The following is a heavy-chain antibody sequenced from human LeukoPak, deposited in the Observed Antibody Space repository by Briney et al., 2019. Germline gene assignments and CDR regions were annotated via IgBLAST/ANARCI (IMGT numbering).Heavy chain of an antibody. CDR1: GFTFSRRW. D-gene: IGHD3-22*01. V-gene: IGHV3-7*03. CDR2: IKHDGSEK. Sequence: GRSLRLSCAASGFTFSRRWMTWVRQAPGKGLEWVANIKHDGSEKNYVDSVKGRFTISRDNAKNSLYLQMNSLRAEDTAVYYCATPLDYYDRSDSHQGGDWGQGTLVTVSS. J-gene: IGHJ4*02. CDR3: ATPLDYYDRSDSHQGGD.